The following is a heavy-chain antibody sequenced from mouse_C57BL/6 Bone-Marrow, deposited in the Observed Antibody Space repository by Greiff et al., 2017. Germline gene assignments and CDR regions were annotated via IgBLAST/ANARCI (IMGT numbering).Heavy chain of an antibody. J-gene: IGHJ3*01. CDR3: ARGNDGYLFAY. CDR2: IYPRSGNT. Sequence: QVQLKQSGAELARPGASVKLSCKASGYTFTSYGISWVKQRTGQGLEWIGEIYPRSGNTYYNEKFKGKATLTADKSSSTAYMELRSLTSEDSAVYFCARGNDGYLFAYWGQGTLVTVSA. CDR1: GYTFTSYG. D-gene: IGHD2-3*01. V-gene: IGHV1-81*01.